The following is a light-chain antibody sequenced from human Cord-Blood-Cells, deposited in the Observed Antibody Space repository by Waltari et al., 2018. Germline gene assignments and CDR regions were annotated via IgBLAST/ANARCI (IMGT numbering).Light chain of an antibody. CDR2: EGS. J-gene: IGLJ3*02. CDR1: SSDGGSYNL. Sequence: QSALTQPASVSGSPGPSITISCTGTSSDGGSYNLVSWYQPHPGKDPKLMIYEGSKRPSGVSNRFSGSKSGNTASLPISRLQAEDEADYYCCSYAGSSTWVFGGGTKLTVL. V-gene: IGLV2-23*01. CDR3: CSYAGSSTWV.